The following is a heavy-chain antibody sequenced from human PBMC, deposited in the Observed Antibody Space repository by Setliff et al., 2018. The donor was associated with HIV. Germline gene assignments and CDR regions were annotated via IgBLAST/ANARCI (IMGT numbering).Heavy chain of an antibody. CDR2: IIPIFGTP. Sequence: SVKVSCKASGGTFRGFGISWVVQAPGQGLEWMGQIIPIFGTPRYAQKFQGRVTITADESTSTVYMELSSLRSEDTAVYYCATNPEMATINYYYYYMDVWGKGTTVTVAS. V-gene: IGHV1-69*13. CDR1: GGTFRGFG. CDR3: ATNPEMATINYYYYYMDV. J-gene: IGHJ6*03. D-gene: IGHD5-12*01.